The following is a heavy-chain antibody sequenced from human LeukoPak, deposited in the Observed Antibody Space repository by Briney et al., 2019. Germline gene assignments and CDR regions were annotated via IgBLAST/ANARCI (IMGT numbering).Heavy chain of an antibody. Sequence: GESLKISCKGPGYRFPNYHIGWVRQMPGKGLEWMGIIYPADSDTRYRPTFRGQVTISVDKTINTAYLQWSSLKASDTAMYYCTRLISRGSDYNYVDDWGQGTLITVSS. V-gene: IGHV5-51*01. J-gene: IGHJ4*02. CDR2: IYPADSDT. D-gene: IGHD4-17*01. CDR3: TRLISRGSDYNYVDD. CDR1: GYRFPNYH.